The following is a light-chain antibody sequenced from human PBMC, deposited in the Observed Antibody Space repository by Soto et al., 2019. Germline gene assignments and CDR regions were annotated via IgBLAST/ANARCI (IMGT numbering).Light chain of an antibody. CDR3: QQYAGSPRT. CDR2: DAS. J-gene: IGKJ2*01. Sequence: EIVLTQSPGTLSLSPGETATLSCRASQSVRSNYLAWYQQKPGQAPRLLIYDASSRATGIPDRFSGSGSDTDFTLTISRLEPEDFAVYYCQQYAGSPRTLGQGTKLEIK. V-gene: IGKV3-20*01. CDR1: QSVRSNY.